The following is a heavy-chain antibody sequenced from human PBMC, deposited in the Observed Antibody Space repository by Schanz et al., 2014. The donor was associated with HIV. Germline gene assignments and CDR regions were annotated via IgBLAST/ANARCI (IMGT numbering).Heavy chain of an antibody. CDR3: AKLEMATMAHYFAMDV. CDR2: ISYDGSNK. Sequence: VQLVESGGGVVQPGTSLRLSCAASGFPFSGFGIHWVRQAPGKGLEWVAVISYDGSNKYYADSVKGRFTVSRDHFKSTLYLQMNSLTADDTAVYYCAKLEMATMAHYFAMDVWGQGTTVTVSS. J-gene: IGHJ6*02. CDR1: GFPFSGFG. D-gene: IGHD2-8*01. V-gene: IGHV3-30*18.